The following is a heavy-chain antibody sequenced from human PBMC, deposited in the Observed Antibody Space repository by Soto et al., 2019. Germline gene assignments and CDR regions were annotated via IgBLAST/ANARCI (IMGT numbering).Heavy chain of an antibody. CDR1: GYSISLGYY. CDR2: IDYNGVT. Sequence: PSETLSLTCAVSGYSISLGYYWGWIRQPPGRGLEWIGNIDYNGVTYSNPSLKSRVTISRDTSKNQFSLKLTSVTAADTALYYCGKVLVGATGHTDSDSWGPGTLVTVSS. J-gene: IGHJ4*02. V-gene: IGHV4-38-2*01. D-gene: IGHD2-15*01. CDR3: GKVLVGATGHTDSDS.